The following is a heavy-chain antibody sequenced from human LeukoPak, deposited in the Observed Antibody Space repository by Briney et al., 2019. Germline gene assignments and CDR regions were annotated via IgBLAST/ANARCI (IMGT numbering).Heavy chain of an antibody. CDR3: ATVREKNGSGYY. CDR1: GGSISSSSYY. D-gene: IGHD6-25*01. CDR2: IYYSGST. J-gene: IGHJ4*02. Sequence: SETLSLTCTVSGGSISSSSYYWGWIRQPPGKGLEWIGSIYYSGSTYYNPSLKSRVTISVDTSKNQFSLKLSSVTAADTAVYYRATVREKNGSGYYWGQGTLVTVSS. V-gene: IGHV4-39*07.